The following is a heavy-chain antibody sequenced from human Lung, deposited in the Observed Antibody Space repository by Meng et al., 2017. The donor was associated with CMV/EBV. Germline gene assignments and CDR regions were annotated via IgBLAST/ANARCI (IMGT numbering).Heavy chain of an antibody. CDR2: INSISTFI. CDR1: GFTFSSFS. CDR3: VRDRLGGRLFDY. D-gene: IGHD2-15*01. V-gene: IGHV3-21*01. Sequence: GESLKISCAASGFTFSSFSMNWVRQAPGKGLEWVSSINSISTFIYYADSVKGRFTISRDNAKNSLYLHMSSLRAEDTAVYYCVRDRLGGRLFDYWGQGTXVXVSS. J-gene: IGHJ4*02.